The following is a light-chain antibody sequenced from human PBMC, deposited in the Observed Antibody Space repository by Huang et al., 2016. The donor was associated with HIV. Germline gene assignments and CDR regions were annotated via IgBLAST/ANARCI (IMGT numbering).Light chain of an antibody. CDR1: QSVSRY. V-gene: IGKV3-11*01. CDR2: DAS. J-gene: IGKJ4*01. CDR3: QQRGNWPPFT. Sequence: EIVLTQSPATLSVSPGERATLSCRASQSVSRYLVWYQQKPGQAPRRLIYDASNRATGIPARFSGSGSGTDFTLTISSLEPEDFAVYYCQQRGNWPPFTFGGGTKVEIK.